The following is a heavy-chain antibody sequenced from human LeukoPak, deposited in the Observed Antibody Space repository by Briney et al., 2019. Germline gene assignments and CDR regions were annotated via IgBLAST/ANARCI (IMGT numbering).Heavy chain of an antibody. CDR1: GGSISSYY. D-gene: IGHD3-22*01. J-gene: IGHJ4*02. Sequence: SETLSLTCTVSGGSISSYYWSWLRQPAGKGLEWIGRIYTSGSTNYNPSLKSRVTMSVDTSKNQFSLKLSSVTAADTAVYYCARDRYYYDSSGYSLSDYWGQGTLVTVSS. V-gene: IGHV4-4*07. CDR3: ARDRYYYDSSGYSLSDY. CDR2: IYTSGST.